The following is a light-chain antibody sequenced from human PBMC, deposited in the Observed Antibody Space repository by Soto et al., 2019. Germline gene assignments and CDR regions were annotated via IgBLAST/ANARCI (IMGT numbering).Light chain of an antibody. V-gene: IGKV3-20*01. J-gene: IGKJ1*01. CDR2: GAS. CDR3: QQYGRT. Sequence: EIVLTQSPGTLSLSPGERATLSCRASQSVSSSYLAWYQQKPGQAPRLLIYGASSRATGIPDRFSGSGSGTDFTLTISRLEPEGFAVYYCQQYGRTVGQGTKVEIK. CDR1: QSVSSSY.